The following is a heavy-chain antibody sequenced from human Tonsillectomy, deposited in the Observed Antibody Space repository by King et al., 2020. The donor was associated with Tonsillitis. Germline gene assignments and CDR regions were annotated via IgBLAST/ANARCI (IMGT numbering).Heavy chain of an antibody. CDR2: IYYSGST. J-gene: IGHJ6*02. CDR3: ARLDCSGGSCPETYYYYYYGMDV. V-gene: IGHV4-39*01. CDR1: GGSISSSSYY. D-gene: IGHD2-15*01. Sequence: MQLQESGPGLVKPSETLSLTCTVSGGSISSSSYYWGRIRQPPGKGLEWIGSIYYSGSTYYNPSLKSRVTISVDTSKNQFSLKLSSVTAADTAVYYCARLDCSGGSCPETYYYYYYGMDVWGQGTTVTVSS.